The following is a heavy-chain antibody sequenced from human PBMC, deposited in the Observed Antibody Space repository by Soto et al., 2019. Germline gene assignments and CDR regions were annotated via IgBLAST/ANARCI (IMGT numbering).Heavy chain of an antibody. V-gene: IGHV4-30-4*01. CDR3: AKGLLGYYDSSGYLFDY. D-gene: IGHD3-22*01. CDR2: IYYSGST. Sequence: PSETLSLTCTVSGGSISSGDYYWSWIRQPPGRGLEWIGYIYYSGSTYYNPSLKSRVTISVDTSKNQFSLKLSSVTAADTAVYYCAKGLLGYYDSSGYLFDYWGQGTLVTVSS. CDR1: GGSISSGDYY. J-gene: IGHJ4*02.